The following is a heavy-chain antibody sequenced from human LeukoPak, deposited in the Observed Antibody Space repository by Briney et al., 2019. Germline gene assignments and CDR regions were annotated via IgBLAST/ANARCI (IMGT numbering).Heavy chain of an antibody. V-gene: IGHV4-30-4*01. CDR3: AREEWFDP. CDR2: IEYSGST. Sequence: SETLSLTCTVSGDSIRSGAYSWNWIRQPPGKGLEWIGYIEYSGSTSYNPSLKSRTTIAVDTSKNQFSLKLSSVTAADTAVYYCAREEWFDPWGQGTLVTVSS. CDR1: GDSIRSGAYS. J-gene: IGHJ5*02.